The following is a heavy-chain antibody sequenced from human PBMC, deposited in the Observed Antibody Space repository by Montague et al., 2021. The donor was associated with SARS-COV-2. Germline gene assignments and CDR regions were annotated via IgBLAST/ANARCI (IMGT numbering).Heavy chain of an antibody. J-gene: IGHJ4*02. CDR2: IYYSGTT. D-gene: IGHD2-2*01. V-gene: IGHV4-39*07. Sequence: SETLSLTCTVSGGSITRNYYWGWIRQPPGKGLEWVGNIYYSGTTFINPSLKSRVTISVDTSKNQFSLKLSSVTAADTAVYYCARTPAVYVVVVPAARGHFDYWGQGTLVTVSS. CDR3: ARTPAVYVVVVPAARGHFDY. CDR1: GGSITRNYY.